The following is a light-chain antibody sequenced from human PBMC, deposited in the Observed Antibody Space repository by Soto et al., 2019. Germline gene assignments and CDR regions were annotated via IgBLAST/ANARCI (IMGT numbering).Light chain of an antibody. CDR2: GTT. J-gene: IGLJ3*02. CDR1: SSTIGANYD. Sequence: QSVLTQPPSVSGAPGQRVTIPCTGTSSTIGANYDVLWYRHLPGTAPKLLIYGTTNRPSGVPDRFSGSKSGTSASLAITGLQAEDEAHYYCPSYDSSLSGWVFGGGTKLTVL. CDR3: PSYDSSLSGWV. V-gene: IGLV1-40*01.